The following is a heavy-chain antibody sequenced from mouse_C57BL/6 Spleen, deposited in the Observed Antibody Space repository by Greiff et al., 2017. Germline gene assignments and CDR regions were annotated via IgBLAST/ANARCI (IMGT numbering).Heavy chain of an antibody. Sequence: QVQLQQSGPELVKPGASVQISCKASGYAFSSSWMNWVKQRPGKGLEWIGRIYPGDGDTNYNGKFKGKATLTADKSSSTAYMQLSSLTSEDSAVXFCARHYAYFDYWGQGTTLTVSS. V-gene: IGHV1-82*01. CDR2: IYPGDGDT. J-gene: IGHJ2*01. CDR1: GYAFSSSW. D-gene: IGHD1-1*02. CDR3: ARHYAYFDY.